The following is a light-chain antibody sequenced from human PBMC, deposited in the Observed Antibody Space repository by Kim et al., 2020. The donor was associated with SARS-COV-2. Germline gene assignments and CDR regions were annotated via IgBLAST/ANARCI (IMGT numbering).Light chain of an antibody. CDR3: NSFISGKSGSRL. J-gene: IGLJ3*02. Sequence: QSALTQPASVSGSPGQSITISCTGSSSDIGSYDYVSWYQQHPGKAPQLLIYDVTNRPSGISNRFSGSKSGNTASLTISGLQAEDEAVYYCNSFISGKSGSRLFGGGTKVTVL. CDR1: SSDIGSYDY. CDR2: DVT. V-gene: IGLV2-14*03.